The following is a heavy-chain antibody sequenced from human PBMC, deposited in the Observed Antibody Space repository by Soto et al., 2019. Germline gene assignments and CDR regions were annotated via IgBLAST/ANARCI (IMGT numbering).Heavy chain of an antibody. V-gene: IGHV3-74*01. J-gene: IGHJ5*02. CDR2: ISNDGSET. Sequence: PGGSLRLSCAASGFTFNSHWMHWVRQVPGNGPVWVARISNDGSETIYADSVGGRFTISRDNAKNTVYLEMNSLRVEDTAVYYCVRDRPHNWFDPWGQGTLVTVSS. CDR1: GFTFNSHW. CDR3: VRDRPHNWFDP.